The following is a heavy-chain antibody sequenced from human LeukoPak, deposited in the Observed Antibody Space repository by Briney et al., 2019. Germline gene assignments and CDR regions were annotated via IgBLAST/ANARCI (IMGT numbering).Heavy chain of an antibody. CDR2: ISGSGDST. V-gene: IGHV3-23*01. J-gene: IGHJ4*02. D-gene: IGHD6-13*01. Sequence: GGSLRLSCAASGFTFSSYAMSWVRQAPGKGLEWVSAISGSGDSTYYADSVKGRFTISRDNSKNTLYLQMNSLRAEDTAVYYCARGYSSSWYDLVDYWGQGTLVTVSS. CDR3: ARGYSSSWYDLVDY. CDR1: GFTFSSYA.